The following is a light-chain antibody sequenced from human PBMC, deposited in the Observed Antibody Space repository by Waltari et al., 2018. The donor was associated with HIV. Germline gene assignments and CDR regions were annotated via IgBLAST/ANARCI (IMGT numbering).Light chain of an antibody. CDR3: CSYAGSYTYVV. Sequence: QSALTQPRSVSGSPGQSVTMSCSGTSSDVGGYKSVSLYQQHPGKAPKLLIYDVNKRPSGVSDRFSGSKSGNTASLTISGLQVEDEADYYCCSYAGSYTYVVLGGGTKLTVL. CDR1: SSDVGGYKS. CDR2: DVN. J-gene: IGLJ2*01. V-gene: IGLV2-11*01.